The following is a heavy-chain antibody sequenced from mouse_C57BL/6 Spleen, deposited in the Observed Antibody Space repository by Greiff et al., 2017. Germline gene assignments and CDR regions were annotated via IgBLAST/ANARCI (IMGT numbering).Heavy chain of an antibody. J-gene: IGHJ1*03. CDR2: IDPETGGT. Sequence: VQLHQSGAELVRPGASVTLSCKASGYTFTDYEMHWVKQTPVHGLEWIGAIDPETGGTAYNQKFKGKAILTADKSSSTAYMELRSLTSEDSAVYYCTRLDYGSSHNWYFDVWGTGTTVTVSS. CDR1: GYTFTDYE. CDR3: TRLDYGSSHNWYFDV. D-gene: IGHD1-1*01. V-gene: IGHV1-15*01.